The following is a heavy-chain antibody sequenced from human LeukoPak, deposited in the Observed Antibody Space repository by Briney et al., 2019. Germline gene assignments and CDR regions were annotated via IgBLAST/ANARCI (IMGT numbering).Heavy chain of an antibody. CDR2: IWYDGRFI. Sequence: GGSLRLSCAASGFTFSSYWMHWVRQAPGKGLEWVAAIWYDGRFIFYGDPVKGRFTISRDNSKNALYLQMHSLRAEDTAVYYCATDHRGPVDGSGWGDAFDIWGQGTMVTVS. J-gene: IGHJ3*02. V-gene: IGHV3-33*08. D-gene: IGHD6-19*01. CDR1: GFTFSSYW. CDR3: ATDHRGPVDGSGWGDAFDI.